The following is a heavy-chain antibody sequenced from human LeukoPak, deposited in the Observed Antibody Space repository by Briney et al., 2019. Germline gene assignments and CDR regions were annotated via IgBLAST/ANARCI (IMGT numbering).Heavy chain of an antibody. CDR2: IDYRGST. D-gene: IGHD1-1*01. CDR3: ARDLELERNRWNYFES. J-gene: IGHJ4*02. Sequence: PPQTLSLTCTLSGGSTSSVFWSWTRQPPGKGLEWLGCIDYRGSTQYNPSLKSRVTISVDASKQQFSLKLSSVTAADTAVYYCARDLELERNRWNYFESWGQGTLVTVSS. CDR1: GGSTSSVF. V-gene: IGHV4-59*01.